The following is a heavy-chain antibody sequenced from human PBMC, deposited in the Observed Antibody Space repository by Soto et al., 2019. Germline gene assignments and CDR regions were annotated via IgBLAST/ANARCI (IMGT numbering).Heavy chain of an antibody. CDR2: IIPIFGTA. D-gene: IGHD5-18*01. CDR3: ARGAYSYGPPYYYYGMDV. CDR1: GGTFSSYA. J-gene: IGHJ6*02. V-gene: IGHV1-69*06. Sequence: ASVKVSCKASGGTFSSYAISWVRQAPGQGLEWMGGIIPIFGTANYAQKFQGRVTITADKSTSTAYMELSSLRSEDTAVYYCARGAYSYGPPYYYYGMDVWGQGTTVTVSS.